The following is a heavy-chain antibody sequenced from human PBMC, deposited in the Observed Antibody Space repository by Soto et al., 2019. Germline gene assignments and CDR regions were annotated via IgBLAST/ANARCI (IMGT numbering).Heavy chain of an antibody. V-gene: IGHV3-7*05. CDR2: INQDGSQR. Sequence: EEQLVESGGGLVQPGESLTLSCRTPGFTFNNYWMSWLRQAPGKGLEWVANINQDGSQRYYVDSVKGRFTFSRDNAKTSLYLHMNRLRVEDKAMYYCARFSRSHDTKYWGQGTLVSVSS. CDR3: ARFSRSHDTKY. CDR1: GFTFNNYW. J-gene: IGHJ4*02.